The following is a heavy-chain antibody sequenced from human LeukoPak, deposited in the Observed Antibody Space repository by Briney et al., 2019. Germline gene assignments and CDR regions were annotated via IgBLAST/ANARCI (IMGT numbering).Heavy chain of an antibody. J-gene: IGHJ4*02. CDR1: GFTFSSFC. CDR2: IKKDGSIQ. V-gene: IGHV3-7*01. D-gene: IGHD6-19*01. CDR3: ARDVWTGVAVSDY. Sequence: GGTLRLSCVASGFTFSSFCVTWVRHPPAKGLEWLDNIKKDGSIQNYMEAARAGFTTSRDNAQSSVYLHPTSPTADYTAGYYSARDVWTGVAVSDYWGQGTLVTVSS.